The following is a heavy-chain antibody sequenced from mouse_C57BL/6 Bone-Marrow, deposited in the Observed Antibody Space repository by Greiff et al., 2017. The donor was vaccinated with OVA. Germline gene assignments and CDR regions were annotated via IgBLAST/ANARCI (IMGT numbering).Heavy chain of an antibody. CDR2: IYPGDGDT. Sequence: VQLQESGAELVKPGASVKISCKASGYAFSSYWMNWVKQRPGQGLEWIGQIYPGDGDTNSNGKFKGKATLTADKSSSTAYMELSRLTSEDSVVYVCASDGYSNPFAYWGQGTLVTVSA. D-gene: IGHD2-5*01. CDR1: GYAFSSYW. J-gene: IGHJ3*01. V-gene: IGHV1-80*01. CDR3: ASDGYSNPFAY.